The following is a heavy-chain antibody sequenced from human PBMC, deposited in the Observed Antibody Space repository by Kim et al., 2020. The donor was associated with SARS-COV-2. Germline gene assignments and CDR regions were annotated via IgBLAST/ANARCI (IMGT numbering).Heavy chain of an antibody. V-gene: IGHV1-46*01. CDR2: INPSGGST. CDR3: ARDSYYYGSGSLHYGMDV. J-gene: IGHJ6*02. D-gene: IGHD3-10*01. CDR1: GYTLTSYY. Sequence: ASVKVSCKASGYTLTSYYMHWVRQAPGQGLEWMGIINPSGGSTSNAQKFQGRVTMTRDTSTSTVYMKLSSLRSEDTAVYYCARDSYYYGSGSLHYGMDVWGQGTTVTVSS.